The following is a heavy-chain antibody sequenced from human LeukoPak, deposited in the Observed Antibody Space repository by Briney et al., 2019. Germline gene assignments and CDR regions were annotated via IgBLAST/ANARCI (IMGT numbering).Heavy chain of an antibody. Sequence: SETLSLTCTVSGGSMSRYYWSWIRQPPGKGLEWIGYIHHTGSISYNPSLKNIVTISIDTSENQFSLKLTSVTADDTAVYYCARGERTFNMVGGVISRFGSWGLGTLVSVSA. V-gene: IGHV4-59*01. CDR1: GGSMSRYY. CDR3: ARGERTFNMVGGVISRFGS. D-gene: IGHD3-10*01. CDR2: IHHTGSI. J-gene: IGHJ4*02.